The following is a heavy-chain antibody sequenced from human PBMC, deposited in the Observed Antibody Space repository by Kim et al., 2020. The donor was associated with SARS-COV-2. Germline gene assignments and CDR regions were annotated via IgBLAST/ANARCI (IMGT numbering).Heavy chain of an antibody. D-gene: IGHD3-3*01. CDR1: GFTFSSYG. CDR3: ARGHLDFWTSISYYYMDV. CDR2: IWYDGSNK. Sequence: GGSLRLSCAASGFTFSSYGMHWVRQAPGKGLEWVAVIWYDGSNKYYADSVKGRFTISRDNSKNTLYLQMNSLRAEDTAVYYCARGHLDFWTSISYYYMDVWGKGTTVTVSS. V-gene: IGHV3-33*01. J-gene: IGHJ6*03.